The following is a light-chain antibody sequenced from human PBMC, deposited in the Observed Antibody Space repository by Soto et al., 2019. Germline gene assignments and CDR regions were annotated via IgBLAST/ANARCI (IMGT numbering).Light chain of an antibody. V-gene: IGLV1-51*02. CDR1: NSNIGNNY. Sequence: QSVLTQPPSVSAAPGQRVTVSCSGSNSNIGNNYVSWYHHLPGAAPKLLIYENNQRPSGIPDRLSGSKSGTSATLGITGLQTGDEGHYYCGAWDDSLSAGVFGGGTKVTVL. CDR2: ENN. J-gene: IGLJ3*02. CDR3: GAWDDSLSAGV.